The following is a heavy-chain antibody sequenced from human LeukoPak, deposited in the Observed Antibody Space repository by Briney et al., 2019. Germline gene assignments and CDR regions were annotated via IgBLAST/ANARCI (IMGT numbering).Heavy chain of an antibody. CDR1: GGTFSSYA. Sequence: SVKVSCKASGGTFSSYAISWVRQAPGQGLEWMGGIIPIFGTANYAQKFQGRVTITTDESTSTAYMELGSLRSEDTAVYYCARGVTSTYYYMDVWGKGTTVTVSS. D-gene: IGHD2-2*01. CDR3: ARGVTSTYYYMDV. V-gene: IGHV1-69*05. J-gene: IGHJ6*03. CDR2: IIPIFGTA.